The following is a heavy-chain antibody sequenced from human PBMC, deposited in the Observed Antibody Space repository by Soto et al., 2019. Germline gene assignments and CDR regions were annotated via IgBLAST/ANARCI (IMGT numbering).Heavy chain of an antibody. V-gene: IGHV1-24*01. D-gene: IGHD3-16*01. CDR3: ARNVGVPHAPLDY. Sequence: ASVKVSCKVSGYTLTELSMHWVRQAPGKGLEWMGGFDPEDGETIYAQKFQGRVTMTRDTSTGTAYMELSRLRSEDTAVYYCARNVGVPHAPLDYWGQGTLVTVST. J-gene: IGHJ4*02. CDR1: GYTLTELS. CDR2: FDPEDGET.